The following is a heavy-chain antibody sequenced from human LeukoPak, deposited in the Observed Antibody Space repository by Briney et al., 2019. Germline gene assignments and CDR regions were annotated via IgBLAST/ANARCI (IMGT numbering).Heavy chain of an antibody. CDR1: GFTFSSYS. V-gene: IGHV3-21*01. Sequence: GGSLRLSCAASGFTFSSYSMNWVRQAPGKGLEWVSSISSSSSYIYYADSVKGRFTISRDNAKNSLYLQMSSLRAEDTAEYYCARWGHRYYYYYYMDVWGKGTTVTVSS. D-gene: IGHD3-16*01. CDR3: ARWGHRYYYYYYMDV. J-gene: IGHJ6*03. CDR2: ISSSSSYI.